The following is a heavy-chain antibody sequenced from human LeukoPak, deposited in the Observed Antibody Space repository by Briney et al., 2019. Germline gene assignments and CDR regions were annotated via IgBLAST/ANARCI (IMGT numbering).Heavy chain of an antibody. V-gene: IGHV3-48*03. J-gene: IGHJ4*02. CDR3: AREGEQLAFFDY. CDR2: ISSSGSTI. D-gene: IGHD6-13*01. Sequence: QPGGSLRLSCAASGFTFSSYEMNWVRQAPGKGLEWVSYISSSGSTIYYADSVKGRFTISRDNAKNSLYLQMNSLRAEDTAVYYCAREGEQLAFFDYWGQGTLATVSS. CDR1: GFTFSSYE.